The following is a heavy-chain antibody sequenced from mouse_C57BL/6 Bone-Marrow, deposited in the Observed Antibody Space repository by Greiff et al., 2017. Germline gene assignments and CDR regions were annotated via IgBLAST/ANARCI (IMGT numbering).Heavy chain of an antibody. D-gene: IGHD2-4*01. CDR1: GFSLTSYG. J-gene: IGHJ4*01. V-gene: IGHV2-2*01. CDR3: ASIYYDYDPFYAMDY. CDR2: RWRGGST. Sequence: VKLQQSGPGLVQPSQSLSITCTVSGFSLTSYGVHWVRQSPGKGLEWLGVRWRGGSTDYSAAFISRLSISKDNSKSQVFFKMNSLQADDTAIYYCASIYYDYDPFYAMDYWGQGTSVTVSS.